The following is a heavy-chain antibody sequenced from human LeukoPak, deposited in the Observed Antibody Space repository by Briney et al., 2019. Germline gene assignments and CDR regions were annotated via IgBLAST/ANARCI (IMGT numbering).Heavy chain of an antibody. D-gene: IGHD3-22*01. CDR2: IYTSGST. Sequence: PSETLSLTCTVSGGSIKNYYWTWIRQPAGKGLEWIGRIYTSGSTNYNPSLKSRVTMSVDTSKNLFSLKLTSVAAADTAVYYCARGVYYYDTSGYFYWGQGTLVTVSS. CDR1: GGSIKNYY. V-gene: IGHV4-4*07. J-gene: IGHJ4*02. CDR3: ARGVYYYDTSGYFY.